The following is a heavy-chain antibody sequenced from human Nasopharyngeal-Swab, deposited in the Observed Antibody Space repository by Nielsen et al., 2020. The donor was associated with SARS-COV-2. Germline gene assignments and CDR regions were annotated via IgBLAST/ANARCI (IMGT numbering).Heavy chain of an antibody. J-gene: IGHJ5*02. Sequence: SETLSLTCTVSGGSISSGGYYWSWIRQHPGKGLEWTRYIYYSGSTYYNPSLKSRVTISVDTSKNQFSLKLSSVTAADTAVYYCARLNGIAAAGTGWFDPWGQGTLVTVSS. D-gene: IGHD6-13*01. V-gene: IGHV4-31*03. CDR1: GGSISSGGYY. CDR2: IYYSGST. CDR3: ARLNGIAAAGTGWFDP.